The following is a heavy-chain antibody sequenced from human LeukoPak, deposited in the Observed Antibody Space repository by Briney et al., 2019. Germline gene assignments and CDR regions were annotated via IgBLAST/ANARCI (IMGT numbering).Heavy chain of an antibody. Sequence: PTGGSLRLSCAASGFTFSSYGMHWVRQAPGKGLEWVAVIWYDGSNKYYADSVKGRFTISRDNSKNTPYLQMNSLRAEDTAVYYCAKALVAHYYYYYMDVWGKGTTVTVSS. J-gene: IGHJ6*03. D-gene: IGHD3-3*02. CDR3: AKALVAHYYYYYMDV. CDR1: GFTFSSYG. V-gene: IGHV3-33*06. CDR2: IWYDGSNK.